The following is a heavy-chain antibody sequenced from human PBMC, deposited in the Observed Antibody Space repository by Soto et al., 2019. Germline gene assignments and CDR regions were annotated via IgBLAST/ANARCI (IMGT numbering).Heavy chain of an antibody. Sequence: WASVKVSCKVSGYTLTELSMHWVRQAPGKGLEWMGGFDPEDGETIYAQKFQGRVTMTEDTSTDTAYMELSSLRSEDTAVYYCAICSGGSCYSSWFDPWGQGTLVTVSS. CDR1: GYTLTELS. V-gene: IGHV1-24*01. CDR3: AICSGGSCYSSWFDP. CDR2: FDPEDGET. J-gene: IGHJ5*02. D-gene: IGHD2-15*01.